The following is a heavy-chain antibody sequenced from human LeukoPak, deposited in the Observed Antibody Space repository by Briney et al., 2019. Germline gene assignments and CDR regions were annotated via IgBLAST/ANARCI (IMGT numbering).Heavy chain of an antibody. CDR1: GFTFSSYW. CDR2: IKQDGSEK. V-gene: IGHV3-7*01. Sequence: GGSLRLSCAASGFTFSSYWMSWVRQAPGKGLEWVANIKQDGSEKYYVDSVKGRFTISRDNAKNTLYLQMNSLRAEDTAVYYCARVFAPDTYYYDSSGYYFDYWGQGTLVTVSS. D-gene: IGHD3-22*01. CDR3: ARVFAPDTYYYDSSGYYFDY. J-gene: IGHJ4*02.